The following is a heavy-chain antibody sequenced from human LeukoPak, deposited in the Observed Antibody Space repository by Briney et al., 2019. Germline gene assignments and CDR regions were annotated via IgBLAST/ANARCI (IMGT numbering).Heavy chain of an antibody. D-gene: IGHD2-15*01. CDR2: ISSSSSYI. J-gene: IGHJ4*02. CDR3: ARDLSGGSVFDY. CDR1: GFTFSSYS. V-gene: IGHV3-21*01. Sequence: GGSLRLSCAASGFTFSSYSMNWVRQAPGKGLEWVSSISSSSSYIYYADSVKGRFTISRDNAKNSLYLQMNSLRAEDTAVCYCARDLSGGSVFDYWGQGTLVTVSS.